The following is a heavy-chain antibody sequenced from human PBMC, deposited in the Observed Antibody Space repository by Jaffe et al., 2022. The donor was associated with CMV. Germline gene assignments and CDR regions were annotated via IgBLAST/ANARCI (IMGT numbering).Heavy chain of an antibody. Sequence: QLQLQESGPGLVKPSETLSLTCTVSGGSISSSSYYWGWIRQPPGKGLEWIGSIYYSGSTYYNPSLKSRVTISVDTSKNQFSLKLSSVTAADTAVYYCARHYTAMVFFDYWGQGTLVTVSS. CDR2: IYYSGST. V-gene: IGHV4-39*01. D-gene: IGHD5-18*01. CDR1: GGSISSSSYY. J-gene: IGHJ4*02. CDR3: ARHYTAMVFFDY.